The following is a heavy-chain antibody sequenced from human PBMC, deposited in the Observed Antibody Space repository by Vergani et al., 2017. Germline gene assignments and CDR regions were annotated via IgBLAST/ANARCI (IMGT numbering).Heavy chain of an antibody. D-gene: IGHD1-7*01. CDR3: GKTQGTVVGTWWFDP. J-gene: IGHJ5*02. V-gene: IGHV3-30*02. CDR1: GLTLSSYG. Sequence: QVQLVESGGGVVQPGGSMRLSCSASGLTLSSYGVHWVRQAPGRGLESVTFARPHEDGAFYSASVRGRFTVSRDNSKNTLYLEMNRLNVDDTAIYYCGKTQGTVVGTWWFDPWGQRTPVTVSS. CDR2: ARPHEDGA.